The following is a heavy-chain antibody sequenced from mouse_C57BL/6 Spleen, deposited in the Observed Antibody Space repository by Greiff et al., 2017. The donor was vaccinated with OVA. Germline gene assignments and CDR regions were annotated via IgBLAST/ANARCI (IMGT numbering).Heavy chain of an antibody. D-gene: IGHD1-1*01. J-gene: IGHJ4*01. Sequence: VQLKESGPGLVQPSQSLSITCTVSGFSLTSYGVHWVRQSPGKGLEWLGVIWSGGSTDYNAAFISRLSISKDNSKSQVFFKMNSLQADDTAIYYCALTTVVAKGYAMDYWGQGTSVTVSS. CDR1: GFSLTSYG. CDR3: ALTTVVAKGYAMDY. V-gene: IGHV2-2*01. CDR2: IWSGGST.